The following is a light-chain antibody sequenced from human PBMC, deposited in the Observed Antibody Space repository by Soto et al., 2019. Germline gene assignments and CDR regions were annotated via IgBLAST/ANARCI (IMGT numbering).Light chain of an antibody. CDR2: EVT. J-gene: IGLJ2*01. CDR3: SSYTSSNTLI. V-gene: IGLV2-14*01. Sequence: QSALTQPPSASGSPGQSVTISCTGASSDVGGYSYVSWYQQHPGKAPKLMIYEVTNRPSGVSSRFSGSKSGNTASLTISGLQAEDEADYYCSSYTSSNTLIFGGGTKVTVL. CDR1: SSDVGGYSY.